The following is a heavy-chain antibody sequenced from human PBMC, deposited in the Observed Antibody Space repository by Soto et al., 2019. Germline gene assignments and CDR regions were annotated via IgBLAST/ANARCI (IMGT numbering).Heavy chain of an antibody. CDR2: FSGGGGGT. D-gene: IGHD1-1*01. Sequence: EVQLLDSGGGLVQPGGSLRLSCAVSGFTLSDYGVTWVRQAPGKGLEWGSGFSGGGGGTFYADSVKGRFTISRDDSKNTAYLQMNGLGVEDTAVYYCVRWNGVGDHWGQGTLVTVSS. CDR3: VRWNGVGDH. J-gene: IGHJ4*02. V-gene: IGHV3-23*01. CDR1: GFTLSDYG.